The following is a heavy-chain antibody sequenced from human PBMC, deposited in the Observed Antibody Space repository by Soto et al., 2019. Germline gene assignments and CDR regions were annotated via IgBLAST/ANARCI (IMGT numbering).Heavy chain of an antibody. V-gene: IGHV1-46*01. D-gene: IGHD3-22*01. Sequence: ASVKVSFKASGYTFTSYYMHWLRQAPGQGLEGMGIINPSGGATSYAQKFQGRVTMTRDTSTSTVYMELSSLRTEDTAVYYCARDIGYDSSGYYLLDDFDFWGQGTMVTVSS. J-gene: IGHJ3*01. CDR2: INPSGGAT. CDR3: ARDIGYDSSGYYLLDDFDF. CDR1: GYTFTSYY.